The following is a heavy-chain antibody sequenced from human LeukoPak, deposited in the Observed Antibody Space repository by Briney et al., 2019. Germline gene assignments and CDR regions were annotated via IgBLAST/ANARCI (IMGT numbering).Heavy chain of an antibody. CDR1: GLTFSNYW. CDR2: IKQDGSEK. Sequence: PGGSLRLSCADSGLTFSNYWMSWVRQAPGKGLEWVANIKQDGSEKYYVDSVKGRFTISRDNAKNSLYLQMNSLRAEDTAVYYCARKRYNWNDRSFTPFDYWGQGTLVTVSS. CDR3: ARKRYNWNDRSFTPFDY. D-gene: IGHD1-1*01. V-gene: IGHV3-7*01. J-gene: IGHJ4*02.